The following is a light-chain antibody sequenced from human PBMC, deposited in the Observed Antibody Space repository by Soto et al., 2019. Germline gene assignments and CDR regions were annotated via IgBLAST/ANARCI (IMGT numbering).Light chain of an antibody. Sequence: QSALTQPRSVSGSPGQSVTISCTGTSSDVGAYNYVSWYQQHPGKAPKLIIYDVNKRPPGVPDRFSGSKSGNTASLTISGLQAEDEADYYCCSYAGNYVLVFGGGTKLTVL. V-gene: IGLV2-11*01. CDR3: CSYAGNYVLV. J-gene: IGLJ3*02. CDR1: SSDVGAYNY. CDR2: DVN.